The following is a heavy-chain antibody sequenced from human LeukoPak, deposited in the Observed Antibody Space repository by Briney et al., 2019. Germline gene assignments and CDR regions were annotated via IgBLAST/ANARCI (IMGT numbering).Heavy chain of an antibody. Sequence: PGGSLRLSCAASGFTFSSYAMSWVRQAPGKGLEWVAVISYDGSNKYYADSVKGRSTISRDNSKNTLYLQMNSLRAEDTAVYYCARERLPAAIPFDYWGQGTLVTVSS. D-gene: IGHD2-2*01. CDR2: ISYDGSNK. CDR1: GFTFSSYA. V-gene: IGHV3-30*04. J-gene: IGHJ4*02. CDR3: ARERLPAAIPFDY.